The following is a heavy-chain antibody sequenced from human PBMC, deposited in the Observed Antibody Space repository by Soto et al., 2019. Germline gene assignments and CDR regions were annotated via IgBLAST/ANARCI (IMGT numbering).Heavy chain of an antibody. CDR3: AREGAGSGWPYYYYGMDV. CDR2: INPNSGGT. D-gene: IGHD6-19*01. Sequence: ASVKVSCKASGYTFTGYYMHWVRQAPGQGLEWMGWINPNSGGTNYAQKFQGWVTMTRDTSISTAYMELSRLRSDDTAVYYCAREGAGSGWPYYYYGMDVWGQGTTVTVSS. J-gene: IGHJ6*02. V-gene: IGHV1-2*04. CDR1: GYTFTGYY.